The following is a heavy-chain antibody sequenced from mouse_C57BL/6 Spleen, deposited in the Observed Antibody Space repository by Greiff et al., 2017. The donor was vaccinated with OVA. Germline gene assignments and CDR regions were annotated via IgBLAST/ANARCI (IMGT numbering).Heavy chain of an antibody. V-gene: IGHV1-64*01. CDR1: GYTFTSYW. CDR2: IHPNSGST. D-gene: IGHD2-4*01. Sequence: QVQLKQPGAELVKPGASVKLSCKASGYTFTSYWMHWVKQRPGQGLEWIGMIHPNSGSTNYTEKFKSKATLTVDKSSSTAYMQLSSLTSEDSAVYYCARSGDYDSYYAMDDWGQGTSVTVSS. CDR3: ARSGDYDSYYAMDD. J-gene: IGHJ4*01.